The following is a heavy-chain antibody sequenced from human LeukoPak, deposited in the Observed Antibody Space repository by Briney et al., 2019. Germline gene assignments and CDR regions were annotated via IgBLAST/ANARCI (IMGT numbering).Heavy chain of an antibody. Sequence: SVKVSCKASGGTFSSYAISWVRQAPGQGLEWMGGIIPIFGTANYAQKFQGRVTFTADESTSTAYMELSSLRSEDTAVYYCASAEGGSYADFDYWGQGTLVTVSS. CDR1: GGTFSSYA. CDR3: ASAEGGSYADFDY. CDR2: IIPIFGTA. V-gene: IGHV1-69*13. D-gene: IGHD1-26*01. J-gene: IGHJ4*02.